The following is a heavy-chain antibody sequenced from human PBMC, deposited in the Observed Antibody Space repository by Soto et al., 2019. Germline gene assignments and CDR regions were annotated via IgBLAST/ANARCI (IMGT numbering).Heavy chain of an antibody. CDR1: GFTFSTYW. V-gene: IGHV3-7*01. CDR2: INQDGSEK. Sequence: GGSLRLSCAASGFTFSTYWMDWVRQTPGKGLEWVANINQDGSEKNYVDSVKGRFTIYRDNAKNSLYLQMSSLTAEDSALYYCSRSLNSWGQGTMVTVYS. J-gene: IGHJ4*02. CDR3: SRSLNS.